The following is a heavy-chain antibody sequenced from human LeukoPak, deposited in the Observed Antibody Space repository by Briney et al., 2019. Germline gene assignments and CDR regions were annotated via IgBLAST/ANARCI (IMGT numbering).Heavy chain of an antibody. J-gene: IGHJ4*02. CDR1: GYTFTGYY. D-gene: IGHD2-15*01. Sequence: ASVKVSCKASGYTFTGYYMHWVRQAPGQGLEWMGWINPDSGGTNYAQKFQGRVTMTRDSSVSTAYMALSRLRSDDTAVYYCVRVYCSGGSCYPVFDYWGQGTLVTVSS. CDR2: INPDSGGT. V-gene: IGHV1-2*02. CDR3: VRVYCSGGSCYPVFDY.